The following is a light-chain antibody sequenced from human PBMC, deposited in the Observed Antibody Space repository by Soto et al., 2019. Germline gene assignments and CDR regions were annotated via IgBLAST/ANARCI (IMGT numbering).Light chain of an antibody. J-gene: IGKJ1*01. Sequence: EIVLTQSPDTLAVSPGEVATLSCWASQSVTSNLAWYQQKRGQAPRLLIYGASTRATGVPARFSGSGSGTEFTLTISRLESEDFAVYYCQQYNNWPRTFGQGTKVDIK. CDR1: QSVTSN. V-gene: IGKV3D-15*01. CDR2: GAS. CDR3: QQYNNWPRT.